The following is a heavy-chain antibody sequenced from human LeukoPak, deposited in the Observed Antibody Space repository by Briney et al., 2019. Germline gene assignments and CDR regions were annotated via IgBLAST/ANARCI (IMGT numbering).Heavy chain of an antibody. CDR3: ARRDYYDSSGYYFYAFDI. J-gene: IGHJ3*02. D-gene: IGHD3-22*01. CDR2: ISAYNGNT. V-gene: IGHV1-18*01. CDR1: GYTFTSYG. Sequence: ASVKVSCKASGYTFTSYGISWVRQAPGQGLEWMGWISAYNGNTNYAQKLQGRVTMTTDTSTSTAYMELRSLRSDDTAVYYCARRDYYDSSGYYFYAFDIWGQGTMVTVSS.